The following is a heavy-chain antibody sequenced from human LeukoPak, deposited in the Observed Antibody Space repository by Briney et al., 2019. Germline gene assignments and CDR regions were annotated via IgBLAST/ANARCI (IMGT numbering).Heavy chain of an antibody. CDR3: ARDLSIAVFDY. V-gene: IGHV3-33*01. CDR2: IWFDGSNK. J-gene: IGHJ4*02. CDR1: GFSFSTYG. D-gene: IGHD6-19*01. Sequence: GRSLRLSCEASGFSFSTYGMHWVRQAPGKGLEWVALIWFDGSNKHYADSVKGRFTISRDNSKNTVYLQMNSLRAEDTAVYFCARDLSIAVFDYWGQGTLVTVSS.